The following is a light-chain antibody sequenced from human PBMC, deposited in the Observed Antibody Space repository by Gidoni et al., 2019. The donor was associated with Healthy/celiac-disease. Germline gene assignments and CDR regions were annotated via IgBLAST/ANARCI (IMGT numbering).Light chain of an antibody. CDR1: SLRSYY. Sequence: SSELTQDPAVSVDLGQTVRIKCQGDSLRSYYASWYQQKPGQAPVLVIYGKNNRPSGIPDRFSGSSSGNTASLTITGAQAEDEADYYCNSRDSSGKTPRAVFGGGTKLTVL. CDR2: GKN. J-gene: IGLJ2*01. V-gene: IGLV3-19*01. CDR3: NSRDSSGKTPRAV.